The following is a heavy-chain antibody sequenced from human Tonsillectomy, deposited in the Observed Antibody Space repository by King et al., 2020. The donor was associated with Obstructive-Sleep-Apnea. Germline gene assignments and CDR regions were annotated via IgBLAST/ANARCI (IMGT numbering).Heavy chain of an antibody. CDR3: ARDGAIAVAGRGRFDYFDY. J-gene: IGHJ4*02. Sequence: VQLVESGGGLVQPGGSLRLSCAASGFTVSSNYMSWVRQAPGKGLEWVSVLYSGGSTSYADSVKGRFTISRDNSRNTLYLQMTSLRAEDTAVYYCARDGAIAVAGRGRFDYFDYWGQGTLGTVSP. V-gene: IGHV3-66*01. D-gene: IGHD6-19*01. CDR2: LYSGGST. CDR1: GFTVSSNY.